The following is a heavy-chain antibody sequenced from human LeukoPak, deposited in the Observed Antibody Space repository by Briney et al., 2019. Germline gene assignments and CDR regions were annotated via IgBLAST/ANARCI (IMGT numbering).Heavy chain of an antibody. J-gene: IGHJ3*02. CDR1: GFTVSSNY. CDR2: IYIGGST. Sequence: GGSLRLSCAASGFTVSSNYMSWVRQAPGKGLEWVSVIYIGGSTYYADSVKGRFTISRDNSKNTLYLQMNSLRAEDTALYYCAKETGIAVAGMSHDAFDIWGQGTMVTVSS. V-gene: IGHV3-53*05. D-gene: IGHD6-19*01. CDR3: AKETGIAVAGMSHDAFDI.